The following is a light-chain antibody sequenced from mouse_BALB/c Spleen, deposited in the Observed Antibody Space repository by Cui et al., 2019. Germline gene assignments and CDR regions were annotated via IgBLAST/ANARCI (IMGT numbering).Light chain of an antibody. J-gene: IGKJ1*01. CDR1: KSLLNSDGFTY. CDR3: FQSNYLPWT. Sequence: DVFVTQTPLSLPVNIGDHASISCKSTKSLLNSDGFTYLDWYLQKPGQSPQLLIYLVSNRFSGVPDRFSGSGSGTDFTLKISRVEAEDLGVYYCFQSNYLPWTFGGGTKLEIK. V-gene: IGKV1-99*01. CDR2: LVS.